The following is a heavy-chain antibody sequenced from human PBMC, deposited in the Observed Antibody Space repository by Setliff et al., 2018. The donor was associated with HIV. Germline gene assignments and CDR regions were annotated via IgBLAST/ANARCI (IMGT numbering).Heavy chain of an antibody. CDR3: AREECTSWPRVHY. V-gene: IGHV4-61*02. D-gene: IGHD6-13*01. CDR1: GGSISLGCYY. J-gene: IGHJ4*02. Sequence: SETLSLTCTVSGGSISLGCYYWSWIRQPAGKGLEWIGRMHTSGSTSYSPSLKSRVTISIDTSKNQFSLELTSLIAADTAVYYCAREECTSWPRVHYWGQGALVTVSS. CDR2: MHTSGST.